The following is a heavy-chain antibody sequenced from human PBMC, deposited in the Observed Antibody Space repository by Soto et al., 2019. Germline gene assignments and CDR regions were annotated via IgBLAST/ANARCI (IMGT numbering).Heavy chain of an antibody. V-gene: IGHV3-15*07. CDR2: VKSSANGGAI. CDR3: SADLPDWGAYAFDY. J-gene: IGHJ4*02. Sequence: EVQLVESGGGLVKPGGSLRLSCAASGFTFSGAWMNLVRQAPGKGLEWVGRVKSSANGGAIDYAAPVEGTVTISRDDSKNTLYLQMNSLITEDTAFYYCSADLPDWGAYAFDYWGQGTLVTVSS. D-gene: IGHD3-16*01. CDR1: GFTFSGAW.